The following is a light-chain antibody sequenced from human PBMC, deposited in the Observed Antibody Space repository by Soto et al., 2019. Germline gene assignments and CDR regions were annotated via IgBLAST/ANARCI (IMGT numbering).Light chain of an antibody. V-gene: IGKV1-8*01. CDR1: QGISSY. J-gene: IGKJ4*01. CDR3: QQFSSYPLT. CDR2: AAS. Sequence: AIRMTQSPSSLSASPGDRATLTCRASQGISSYLAWYQQKPGKAPKLLIYAASTLQSGVPSRFSGSGSGTDFTLTISCLESEDFATYYCQQFSSYPLTFGGGTKVDI.